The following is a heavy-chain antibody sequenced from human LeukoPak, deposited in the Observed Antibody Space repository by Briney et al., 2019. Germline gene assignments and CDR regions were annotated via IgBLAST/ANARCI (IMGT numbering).Heavy chain of an antibody. CDR1: GGTFSSYA. V-gene: IGHV1-69*13. CDR3: ARGRYRQLVTERPHYYYYYGMDV. J-gene: IGHJ6*02. Sequence: SVKVSCKASGGTFSSYAISWVRQAPGQGLEWMGGIIPIFGTANYAQKFQGRVTITADESTSTAYMELSSLRSEDTAVYYCARGRYRQLVTERPHYYYYYGMDVWGQGTTVTVSS. CDR2: IIPIFGTA. D-gene: IGHD6-6*01.